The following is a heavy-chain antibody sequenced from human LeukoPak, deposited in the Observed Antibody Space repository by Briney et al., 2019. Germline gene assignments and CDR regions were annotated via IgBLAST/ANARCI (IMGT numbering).Heavy chain of an antibody. CDR3: ARNERYGDTRLYHFDY. CDR2: IIPIFNTP. V-gene: IGHV1-69*13. J-gene: IGHJ4*02. CDR1: GGTFSSYV. D-gene: IGHD4-17*01. Sequence: GASVKVSCKASGGTFSSYVISWVRQAPGQGLEWMGGIIPIFNTPKYAQNFQGRVTSTADESTSTAYMELSSLRSDDTAVYYCARNERYGDTRLYHFDYWGQGTLVTVSS.